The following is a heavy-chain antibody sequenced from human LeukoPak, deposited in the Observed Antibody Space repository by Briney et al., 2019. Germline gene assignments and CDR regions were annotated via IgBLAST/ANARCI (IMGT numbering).Heavy chain of an antibody. D-gene: IGHD1-7*01. Sequence: GRSLRLSCAASGFTVSSNYMSWVRQAPGKGLEWVSVIYSGGSTYYADSVKGRFTISRDNSKNTLYLQMNSLRAEDTAVYYCARIVYENYLWFDPWGQGTLVTVSS. CDR2: IYSGGST. CDR3: ARIVYENYLWFDP. V-gene: IGHV3-66*01. CDR1: GFTVSSNY. J-gene: IGHJ5*02.